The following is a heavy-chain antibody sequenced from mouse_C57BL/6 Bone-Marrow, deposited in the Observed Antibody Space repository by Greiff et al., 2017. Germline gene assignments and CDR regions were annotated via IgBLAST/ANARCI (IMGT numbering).Heavy chain of an antibody. J-gene: IGHJ4*01. V-gene: IGHV1-19*01. CDR3: ASVGKGAMDY. Sequence: VQLQQSGPVLVKPGASVKMSCKASGYTFTDYYMNWVKQSHGKSLEWIGVINPYNGGTSYNQKFKGKATLTVDKSSSTAYMELNSLTSEDSAVYYCASVGKGAMDYWGQGTSVTVSS. D-gene: IGHD2-1*01. CDR1: GYTFTDYY. CDR2: INPYNGGT.